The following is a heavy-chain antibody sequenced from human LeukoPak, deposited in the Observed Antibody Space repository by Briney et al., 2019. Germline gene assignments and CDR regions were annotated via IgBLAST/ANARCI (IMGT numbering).Heavy chain of an antibody. J-gene: IGHJ4*02. V-gene: IGHV3-15*01. CDR3: TTEVVVTSYFDY. CDR1: GFAFSDAW. Sequence: GASLRLSCAASGFAFSDAWMSWVRQAPGKGLEWVGRVKRKTHGGTTQYGAPVKGRFAISRDDSKNTLYLQMNSLKTEDTGVYFCTTEVVVTSYFDYWGQGALVTVSS. CDR2: VKRKTHGGTT. D-gene: IGHD2-21*02.